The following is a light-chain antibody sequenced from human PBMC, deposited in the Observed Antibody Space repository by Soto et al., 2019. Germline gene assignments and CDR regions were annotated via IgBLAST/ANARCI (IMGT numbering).Light chain of an antibody. CDR1: SSDVGAYTS. CDR2: EVN. CDR3: SSSAGIYHYLV. J-gene: IGLJ3*02. V-gene: IGLV2-8*01. Sequence: QSALTQPASVSGSPGQSITISCSGTSSDVGAYTSVSWYQQHPGKAPKLMIYEVNKRPSGVPDRFSGSKSGYTASLTVSGLQTEDEAFYYCSSSAGIYHYLVFGGGTKLTVL.